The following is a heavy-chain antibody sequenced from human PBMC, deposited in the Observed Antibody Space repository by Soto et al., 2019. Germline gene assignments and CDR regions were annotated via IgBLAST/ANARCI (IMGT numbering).Heavy chain of an antibody. CDR3: ARGRVAAYCGGDCYFAFGY. J-gene: IGHJ4*02. D-gene: IGHD2-21*02. Sequence: PSETLSLTCAVYGGSFSGYYWSWIRQPPGKGLEWIGEINHSGSTNYNPSLKSRVTISVDTSKNQFSLKLSSVTAADTAVYYCARGRVAAYCGGDCYFAFGYWGQGTLVTVSS. CDR2: INHSGST. CDR1: GGSFSGYY. V-gene: IGHV4-34*01.